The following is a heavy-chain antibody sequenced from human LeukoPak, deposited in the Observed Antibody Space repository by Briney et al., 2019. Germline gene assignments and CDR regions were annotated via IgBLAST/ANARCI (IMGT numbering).Heavy chain of an antibody. CDR1: GFTFSSYW. D-gene: IGHD5-12*01. J-gene: IGHJ4*02. V-gene: IGHV3-74*01. CDR2: INSDGSST. CDR3: ARPWSGYDYRAEFDY. Sequence: GGSLRLSCAASGFTFSSYWMHWVRQAPGKGLVWVSRINSDGSSTSYADSVKGRFTISRDNAKNTLYLQMNSLRAEDTAVYYCARPWSGYDYRAEFDYWGQGTLVTVSS.